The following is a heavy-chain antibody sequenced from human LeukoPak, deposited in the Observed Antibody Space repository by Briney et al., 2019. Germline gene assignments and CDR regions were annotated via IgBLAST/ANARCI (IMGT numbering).Heavy chain of an antibody. CDR1: RCTFSSYT. Sequence: SVKVSCKASRCTFSSYTISWVRQAPGQGLEWMGRIIPILGIANYAQKFQGRVTITADKSTSTAYMELSSLRSEDTALYYCARGPVEYNWNYEAGWGQGTLVTVPS. CDR2: IIPILGIA. J-gene: IGHJ4*02. V-gene: IGHV1-69*02. CDR3: ARGPVEYNWNYEAG. D-gene: IGHD1-7*01.